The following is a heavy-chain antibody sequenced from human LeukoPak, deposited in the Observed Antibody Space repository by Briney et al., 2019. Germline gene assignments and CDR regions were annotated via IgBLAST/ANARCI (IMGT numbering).Heavy chain of an antibody. Sequence: GGSLRLSCAASGFTFSDYWMYWVRQGPGKRLLSVSRINPDGRTAHYADSVTGRFTISRDNAKNSLYLQMNSLRAEDTAVYYCARGFLLPNYYMDVWGKGTTVTVSS. J-gene: IGHJ6*03. CDR1: GFTFSDYW. D-gene: IGHD2-15*01. V-gene: IGHV3-74*01. CDR3: ARGFLLPNYYMDV. CDR2: INPDGRTA.